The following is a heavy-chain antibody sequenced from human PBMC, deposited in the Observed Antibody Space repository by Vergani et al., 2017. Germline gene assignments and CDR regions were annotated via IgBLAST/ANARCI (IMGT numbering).Heavy chain of an antibody. J-gene: IGHJ6*02. CDR3: ARDLRGGYDLPKDLYYYYGMDV. CDR1: GYTFTSYA. V-gene: IGHV1-2*02. D-gene: IGHD5-12*01. Sequence: QVQLVQSGSELKKPGASVKVSCKASGYTFTSYAMNWVRQAPGQGLEWMGWINPNSGGTNYAQKFQGRVTMTRDTSISTAYMELSRLRSDDTAVYYCARDLRGGYDLPKDLYYYYGMDVWGQGTTVTVSS. CDR2: INPNSGGT.